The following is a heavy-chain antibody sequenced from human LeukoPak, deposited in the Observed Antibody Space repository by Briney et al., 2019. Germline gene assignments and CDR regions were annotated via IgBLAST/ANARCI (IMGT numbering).Heavy chain of an antibody. J-gene: IGHJ6*03. CDR1: GGSISSYY. CDR3: ARDRLLEDRDYSSYYYMDV. CDR2: IYYSGST. D-gene: IGHD1-1*01. V-gene: IGHV4-59*01. Sequence: PSETLSLTCTVSGGSISSYYWSWIRQPPGKGLEWIGYIYYSGSTNYNPSLKSRVTISVDTSKNQFSLKLSSVTAADTAVYYCARDRLLEDRDYSSYYYMDVWGKGTTVTVSS.